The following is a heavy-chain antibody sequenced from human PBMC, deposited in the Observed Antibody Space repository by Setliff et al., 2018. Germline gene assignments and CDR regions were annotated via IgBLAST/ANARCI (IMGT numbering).Heavy chain of an antibody. CDR3: AREQWLDPPGYYYMDV. V-gene: IGHV4-39*07. D-gene: IGHD6-19*01. CDR2: IYYSGST. Sequence: SETLSLTCTVSGVSISSTSYYWDWIRQSPGKGLEWIGAIYYSGSTNYNPSLKSRVTMSIDTSKNQFSLKLNSVTAADMAVYYCAREQWLDPPGYYYMDVWAKGTTVTVSS. J-gene: IGHJ6*03. CDR1: GVSISSTSYY.